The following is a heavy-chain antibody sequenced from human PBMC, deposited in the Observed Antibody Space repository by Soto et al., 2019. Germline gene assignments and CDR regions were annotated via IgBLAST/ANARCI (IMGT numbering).Heavy chain of an antibody. J-gene: IGHJ6*02. V-gene: IGHV1-2*04. D-gene: IGHD1-7*01. CDR3: ARGLGRLELRYYYYGMDV. CDR2: INPNSGGT. CDR1: GYTFTGYY. Sequence: ASVKVSCKASGYTFTGYYMHWVRQAPGQGLEWMGWINPNSGGTNYAQKFQGWVTMTRDTSISTAYMELSRLRSDDTAVYYCARGLGRLELRYYYYGMDVWGQGTTVTVSS.